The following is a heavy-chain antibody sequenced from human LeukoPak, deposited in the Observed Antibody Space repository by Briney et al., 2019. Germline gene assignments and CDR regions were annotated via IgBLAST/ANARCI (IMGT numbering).Heavy chain of an antibody. D-gene: IGHD1-14*01. V-gene: IGHV1-69*06. CDR3: ARAENTWFDP. CDR2: IIPIFGTA. CDR1: GGNFSSYA. J-gene: IGHJ5*02. Sequence: SVKVSCKASGGNFSSYAISWVRQDPGQGLEWMGGIIPIFGTANYAQKFQGRVTITADKSTSTAYMELSSLRSEDTAVYYCARAENTWFDPWGQGTLVTVSS.